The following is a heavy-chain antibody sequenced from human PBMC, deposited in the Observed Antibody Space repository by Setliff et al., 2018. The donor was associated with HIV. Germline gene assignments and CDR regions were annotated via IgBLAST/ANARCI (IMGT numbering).Heavy chain of an antibody. Sequence: GGSLRLSCAVSGFTFRSYEMSWVRQAPGKGLEWISYINSRGDSDHYADSVKGRFTISRDNAKSSLSLQMHNLRAEGTATYYCARNWDFYNSGSLVFDYWGQGTLVTVSS. D-gene: IGHD3-10*01. CDR2: INSRGDSD. V-gene: IGHV3-48*03. CDR1: GFTFRSYE. CDR3: ARNWDFYNSGSLVFDY. J-gene: IGHJ4*02.